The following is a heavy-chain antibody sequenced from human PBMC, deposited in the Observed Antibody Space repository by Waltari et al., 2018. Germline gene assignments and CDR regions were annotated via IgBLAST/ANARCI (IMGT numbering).Heavy chain of an antibody. CDR2: MIPMFGAP. D-gene: IGHD6-19*01. CDR3: ATSSSGWYQDASDV. Sequence: QVQLVQSGAEVKKPGSSVRVSCKASGGALRSYAIRWVRQAPGQGLEWMGGMIPMFGAPNYAQKFQGRITITTDESTRTDYMELSSLRSDDTAVYFCATSSSGWYQDASDVWGHGTLVTV. CDR1: GGALRSYA. V-gene: IGHV1-69*05. J-gene: IGHJ3*01.